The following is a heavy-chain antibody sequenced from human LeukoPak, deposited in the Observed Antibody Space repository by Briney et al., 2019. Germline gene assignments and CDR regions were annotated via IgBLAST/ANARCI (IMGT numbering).Heavy chain of an antibody. D-gene: IGHD3-10*01. CDR3: AGTMVRGVRAAVNWYFDL. J-gene: IGHJ2*01. V-gene: IGHV1-69*04. CDR2: IIPILGIA. Sequence: SVKVSCKASGGTFSSYAISWVRQAPGQGLEWMGRIIPILGIANYAQKFQGRVTITADKSTSTAYMELSSLRSEDTAVYYCAGTMVRGVRAAVNWYFDLWGRGTLVTVSS. CDR1: GGTFSSYA.